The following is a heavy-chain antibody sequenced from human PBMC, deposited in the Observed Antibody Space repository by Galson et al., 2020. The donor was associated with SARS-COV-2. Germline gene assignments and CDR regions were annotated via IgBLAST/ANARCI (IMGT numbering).Heavy chain of an antibody. D-gene: IGHD6-6*01. J-gene: IGHJ2*01. CDR3: ARDRGSSGYWYFDL. CDR1: GGSVSSPSYY. V-gene: IGHV4-61*01. CDR2: IYYSGST. Sequence: SETMFLTCTVSGGSVSSPSYYWSWIRQPPGKELEWIGNIYYSGSTNYNPSLKSRVSISEDTSKNQFSLKVSSVTAADTAVYYCARDRGSSGYWYFDLWGRGALVTVSS.